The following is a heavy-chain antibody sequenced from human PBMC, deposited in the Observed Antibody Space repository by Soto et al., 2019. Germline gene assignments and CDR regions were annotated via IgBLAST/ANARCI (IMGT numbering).Heavy chain of an antibody. V-gene: IGHV3-53*01. J-gene: IGHJ6*02. D-gene: IGHD3-16*01. CDR3: ARGMGRHYYYAMDV. CDR1: GFSVSDSY. Sequence: GGSLRLSCAASGFSVSDSYMSWVRQAPGKGLEWVSVLYSGGTFYADSVKGRFTFSRDNSKNMLFLQMNSLRAEDTAVYYCARGMGRHYYYAMDVWGQGTTVTVSS. CDR2: LYSGGT.